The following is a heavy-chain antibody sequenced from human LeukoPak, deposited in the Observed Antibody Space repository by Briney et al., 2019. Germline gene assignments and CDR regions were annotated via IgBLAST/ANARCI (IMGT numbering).Heavy chain of an antibody. J-gene: IGHJ4*02. V-gene: IGHV3-30*04. Sequence: GGSLRLSCAASGFTFSSYAMHWVRQAPGKGLEWVAVISYDGSNKYYADSVKGRFTISRDNSKNTLYLQMNSLRAEDTAVYYCARDIPYSSSWHGNLDYWGQGTLVTVSS. CDR1: GFTFSSYA. CDR3: ARDIPYSSSWHGNLDY. D-gene: IGHD6-13*01. CDR2: ISYDGSNK.